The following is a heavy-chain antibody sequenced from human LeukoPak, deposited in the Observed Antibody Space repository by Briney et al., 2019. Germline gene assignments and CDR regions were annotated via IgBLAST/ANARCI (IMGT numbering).Heavy chain of an antibody. CDR2: ISESGSPI. CDR1: GFTFSSYS. D-gene: IGHD1-1*01. CDR3: ARHSGTSFDY. J-gene: IGHJ4*02. Sequence: PGGSLRLSCAASGFTFSSYSMNWVRQAPGKGLEWVSYISESGSPIYYADSVKGRFTTSRDNARNSLYLQMNSLRDEDTAVYYCARHSGTSFDYWGQGTLVTVSS. V-gene: IGHV3-48*02.